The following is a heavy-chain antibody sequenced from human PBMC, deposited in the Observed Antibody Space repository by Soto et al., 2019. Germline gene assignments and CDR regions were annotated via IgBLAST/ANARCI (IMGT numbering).Heavy chain of an antibody. V-gene: IGHV1-46*03. J-gene: IGHJ5*02. Sequence: ASVKVSCKASGYTFTCYYMHWVRQAPGQGLEWMGIINPSGGSTSYAQKFQGRVTMTRDTSTSTVYMELSSLRSEDTAVYYCARFSDFWSGSNGPPWFDPWGQGTLVTVPQ. D-gene: IGHD3-3*01. CDR1: GYTFTCYY. CDR3: ARFSDFWSGSNGPPWFDP. CDR2: INPSGGST.